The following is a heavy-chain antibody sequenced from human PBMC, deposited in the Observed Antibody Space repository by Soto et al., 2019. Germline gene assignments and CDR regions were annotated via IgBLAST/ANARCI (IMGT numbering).Heavy chain of an antibody. J-gene: IGHJ6*02. CDR3: ARDLHYYGSGSYDDYYGMDV. CDR2: ISFHGTDK. V-gene: IGHV3-30-3*01. CDR1: GFTFSTYA. Sequence: GGSLRLSCAASGFTFSTYAIHWVRQAPGKGLEWVAVISFHGTDKYYAESVKGRFTISRDNSKNTLYLQMDSLRAEDTAVYYCARDLHYYGSGSYDDYYGMDVWGQGTTVTVSS. D-gene: IGHD3-10*01.